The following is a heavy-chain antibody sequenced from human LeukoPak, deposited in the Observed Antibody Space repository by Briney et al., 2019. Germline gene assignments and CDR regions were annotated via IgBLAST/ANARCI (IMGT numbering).Heavy chain of an antibody. CDR1: GGSISSGGYY. D-gene: IGHD3-10*01. J-gene: IGHJ3*02. V-gene: IGHV4-39*07. Sequence: SETLSLTCTVSGGSISSGGYYWSWIRQPPGKGLEWIGEINHSGSTNYNPSLKSRVTISVDTSKNQFSLKLSSVTAADTAVYYCARGSKILLWFGELSDHDAFDIWGQGTMVTVSS. CDR3: ARGSKILLWFGELSDHDAFDI. CDR2: INHSGST.